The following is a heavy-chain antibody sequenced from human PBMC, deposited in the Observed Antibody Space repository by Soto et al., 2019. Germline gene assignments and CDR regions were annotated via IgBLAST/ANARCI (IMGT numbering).Heavy chain of an antibody. Sequence: QVQLVQSGAEVKKPGASVKVSCKASGYTFTSYAISWVRQAPGQGLEWMGWISAYNGNTNYAQKFQGRATMTTDTSTSSAYMELRSLRSDDTAVYYCARDCTRTTYYVPLDYWGQGALVTVSS. J-gene: IGHJ4*02. CDR1: GYTFTSYA. CDR2: ISAYNGNT. D-gene: IGHD2-2*01. CDR3: ARDCTRTTYYVPLDY. V-gene: IGHV1-18*01.